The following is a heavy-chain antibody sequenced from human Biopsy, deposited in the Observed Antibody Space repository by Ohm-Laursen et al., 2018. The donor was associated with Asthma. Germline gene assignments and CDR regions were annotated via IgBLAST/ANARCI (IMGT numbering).Heavy chain of an antibody. D-gene: IGHD3-22*01. CDR3: ARGDSSNWSHYYFDY. V-gene: IGHV3-53*01. CDR1: GFAVSRDH. CDR2: IYSGGTS. Sequence: SLSLSCAASGFAVSRDHMFWVRQAPGKGLEWVSVIYSGGTSHTEDSVRGRFTISRDYSKNTLYLQMHSLRAEDTAVYYCARGDSSNWSHYYFDYWGQGTLVTVSS. J-gene: IGHJ4*02.